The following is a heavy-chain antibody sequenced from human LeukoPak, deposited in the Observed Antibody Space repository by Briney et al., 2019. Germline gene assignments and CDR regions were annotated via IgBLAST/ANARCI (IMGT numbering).Heavy chain of an antibody. Sequence: GGSLRLSCAASGFTFSSYEMNWVRQAPGKGLEWVSYISSSGSTIYYADSVKGRFTISRDNAKNSLYLQMNSLRPEDTAVYYCARAGGYCGRISCSYYFDYWGQGSLVAVSS. D-gene: IGHD2-15*01. J-gene: IGHJ4*02. CDR3: ARAGGYCGRISCSYYFDY. CDR1: GFTFSSYE. CDR2: ISSSGSTI. V-gene: IGHV3-48*03.